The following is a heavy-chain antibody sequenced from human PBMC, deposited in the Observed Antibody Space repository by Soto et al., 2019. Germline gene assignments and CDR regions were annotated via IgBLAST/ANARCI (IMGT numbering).Heavy chain of an antibody. CDR3: AREYCSSTSCRIYGMDV. D-gene: IGHD2-2*01. Sequence: QVQLVQSGAEVKKPGASVKVSCKASGYTFTSYGISWVRQAPGQGLEWMGWISAYNGNTNAARNLQGRVTRTTATPTSSTYMELRRQRTDDTAVHYCAREYCSSTSCRIYGMDVWGQGTTVTVS. J-gene: IGHJ6*02. CDR2: ISAYNGNT. V-gene: IGHV1-18*04. CDR1: GYTFTSYG.